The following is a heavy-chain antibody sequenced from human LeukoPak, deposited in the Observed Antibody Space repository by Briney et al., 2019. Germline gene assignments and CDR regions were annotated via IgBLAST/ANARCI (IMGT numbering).Heavy chain of an antibody. CDR1: GGSFSGYY. Sequence: PSETLSLTCGVYGGSFSGYYWSWIRQPPGKGLEWIGEINHSGSTNYNPSLKSRVTISVDTSKNQFSLKLTSVTAADTAVYYYARGKYYYGSGSYGDYWGQGTLVTVSA. D-gene: IGHD3-10*01. V-gene: IGHV4-34*01. CDR2: INHSGST. CDR3: ARGKYYYGSGSYGDY. J-gene: IGHJ4*02.